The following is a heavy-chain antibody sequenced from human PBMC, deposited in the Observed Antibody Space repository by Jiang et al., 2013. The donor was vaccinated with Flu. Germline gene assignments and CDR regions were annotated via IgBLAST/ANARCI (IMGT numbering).Heavy chain of an antibody. CDR2: ISYDGSNK. D-gene: IGHD7-27*01. CDR1: GFTSVTMA. Sequence: GFTSVTMACDWVRQAPGKGLEWVAVISYDGSNKYFADSVKGRFTISKDYSKNTLYLQMNSLRAEDTALYYCALGQGFDYWGQGTLVTVSS. V-gene: IGHV3-30*03. J-gene: IGHJ4*02. CDR3: ALGQGFDY.